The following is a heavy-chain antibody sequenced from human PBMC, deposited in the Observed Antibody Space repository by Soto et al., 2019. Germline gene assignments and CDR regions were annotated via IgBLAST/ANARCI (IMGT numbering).Heavy chain of an antibody. J-gene: IGHJ4*02. D-gene: IGHD1-26*01. V-gene: IGHV1-18*01. Sequence: ASVKVSCKASGYTFTSYGISWVRQAPGQGLEWMGWISAYNGNTNYAQKLQGRVTMTTDTSTSTDYMELRGLRSDDTAVYYCAGDGRLGTGSYYSSYFDYWGQGSLVTVSS. CDR3: AGDGRLGTGSYYSSYFDY. CDR2: ISAYNGNT. CDR1: GYTFTSYG.